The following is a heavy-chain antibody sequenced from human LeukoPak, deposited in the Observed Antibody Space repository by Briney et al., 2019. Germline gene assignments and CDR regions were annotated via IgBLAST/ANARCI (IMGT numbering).Heavy chain of an antibody. CDR1: GGSIISSSYY. J-gene: IGHJ4*02. V-gene: IGHV4-39*07. Sequence: PSETLSLTCTVSGGSIISSSYYWGWIRQPPGKGLEWIGSIYYSGSTNYNPSLKSRVTISVDTSKNQFSLKLSSVTAADTAVYYCARSKQQLVPLRPFDYWGQGTLVTVSS. D-gene: IGHD6-13*01. CDR3: ARSKQQLVPLRPFDY. CDR2: IYYSGST.